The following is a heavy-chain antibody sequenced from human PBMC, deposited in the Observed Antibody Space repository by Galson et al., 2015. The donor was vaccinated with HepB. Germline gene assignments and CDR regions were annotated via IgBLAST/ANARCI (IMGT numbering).Heavy chain of an antibody. CDR3: AGPFWGWGTFDL. D-gene: IGHD7-27*01. V-gene: IGHV4-59*01. CDR1: GGSIRNYY. Sequence: ETLSLTCTVSGGSIRNYYWSWIRQPPGKRLEWIGYIHYSGGTNYSPSLKSRVSISLDTSNNRFSLRLNSVTAADTAVYYCAGPFWGWGTFDLWGQGTMVTVSS. J-gene: IGHJ3*01. CDR2: IHYSGGT.